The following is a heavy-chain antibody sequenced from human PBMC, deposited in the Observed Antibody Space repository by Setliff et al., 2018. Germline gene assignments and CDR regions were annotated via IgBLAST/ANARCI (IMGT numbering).Heavy chain of an antibody. V-gene: IGHV1-69*11. CDR1: GGPFSNYA. J-gene: IGHJ3*02. D-gene: IGHD3-16*01. CDR3: ARGAVNWAAFNI. CDR2: ITPVLGTI. Sequence: CKVSGGPFSNYAISWVRQAPGQGPEWMGRITPVLGTIDYSQKFQGRVTITADESTRTVNMEMSSLRSEDTALYYCARGAVNWAAFNIWGQGTLVTVSS.